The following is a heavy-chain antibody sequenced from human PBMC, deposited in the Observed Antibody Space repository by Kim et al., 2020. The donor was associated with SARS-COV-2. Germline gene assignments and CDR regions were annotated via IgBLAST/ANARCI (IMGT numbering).Heavy chain of an antibody. Sequence: ASVKVSCKASGYTFTGYYMHWVRQAPGQGLEWMGWINPNSGGTNYAQKFAGWVTMTRDTSISTAYMELSRLRSDDTAVYYCARDPIAAAGTSFDYWGQGTLVTVSS. V-gene: IGHV1-2*04. CDR2: INPNSGGT. CDR3: ARDPIAAAGTSFDY. CDR1: GYTFTGYY. J-gene: IGHJ4*02. D-gene: IGHD6-13*01.